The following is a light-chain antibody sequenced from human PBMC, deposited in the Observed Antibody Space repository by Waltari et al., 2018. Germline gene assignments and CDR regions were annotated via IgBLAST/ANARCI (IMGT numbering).Light chain of an antibody. CDR2: DAS. CDR3: QQRSNWTPHT. CDR1: QSVGTY. J-gene: IGKJ2*01. V-gene: IGKV3-11*01. Sequence: EIVLTQYPATLSLSPGEPATLSCRASQSVGTYLAWYQQRPGQAPRLLIYDASNRATGIPARFRGSGSGTDFTLTISSLEPEDFAVYYCQQRSNWTPHTFGQGARLEIK.